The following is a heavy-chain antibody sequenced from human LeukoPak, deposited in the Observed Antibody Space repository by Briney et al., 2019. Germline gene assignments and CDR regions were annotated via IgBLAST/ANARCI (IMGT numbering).Heavy chain of an antibody. V-gene: IGHV3-33*08. CDR3: ARDFSPDGYSYGYSFDY. Sequence: GGSLRLSCAASGFTFSTSVMHWVRQAPGKGLEWVAVIRFDGSYKYYAASVKGRFTISRDNTENTVYLQMSSLRVEDTAVYYCARDFSPDGYSYGYSFDYWGQGTLVTVSS. D-gene: IGHD5-18*01. CDR1: GFTFSTSV. J-gene: IGHJ4*02. CDR2: IRFDGSYK.